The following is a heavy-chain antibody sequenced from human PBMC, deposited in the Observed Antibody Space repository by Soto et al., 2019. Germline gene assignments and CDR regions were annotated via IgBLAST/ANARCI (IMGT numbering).Heavy chain of an antibody. D-gene: IGHD1-1*01. CDR2: ISWNSGSI. V-gene: IGHV3-9*01. CDR3: AKDRGTSYYYGMDV. Sequence: SLRLSCAASGFTFDNYAMHWARQAPGKGLEWVSGISWNSGSIGYADSVKGRFTISRDNAKNSLYLQMNSLRAEDTALYYCAKDRGTSYYYGMDVWGQGTTVTVSS. J-gene: IGHJ6*02. CDR1: GFTFDNYA.